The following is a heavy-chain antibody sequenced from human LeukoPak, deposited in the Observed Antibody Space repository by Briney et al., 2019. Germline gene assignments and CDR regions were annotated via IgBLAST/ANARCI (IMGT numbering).Heavy chain of an antibody. D-gene: IGHD4-17*01. J-gene: IGHJ5*02. CDR3: ARDKTPRTTVYYVPEVFDP. CDR1: GYTFTSYA. CDR2: INTNTGNP. Sequence: GASVKVSCKASGYTFTSYAMNWVRQAPGQGLEWMGWINTNTGNPTYAQGFTGRFVFSLDTSVSTAYLQISSLKAEDTAVYYCARDKTPRTTVYYVPEVFDPWGQGTLVTVSS. V-gene: IGHV7-4-1*02.